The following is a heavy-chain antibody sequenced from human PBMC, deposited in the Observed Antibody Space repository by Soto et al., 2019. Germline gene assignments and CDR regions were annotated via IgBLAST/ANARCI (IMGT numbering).Heavy chain of an antibody. J-gene: IGHJ4*02. V-gene: IGHV4-30-2*06. Sequence: SDTLSITCTVSGASNSYGVFSWSWIRQSPGKGLEWIGYISHLENTYFHQSFKSRLTMSIDRTRNQFSLKLSSVTAADMAVYYCARGGGYDSFDYWGQGVLVTVS. CDR1: GASNSYGVFS. D-gene: IGHD5-12*01. CDR3: ARGGGYDSFDY. CDR2: ISHLENT.